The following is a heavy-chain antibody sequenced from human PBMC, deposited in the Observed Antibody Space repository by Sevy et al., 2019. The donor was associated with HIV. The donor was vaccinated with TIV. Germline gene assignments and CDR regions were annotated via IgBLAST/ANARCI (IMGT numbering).Heavy chain of an antibody. CDR2: ISRSGSST. CDR1: GFTFSNYA. CDR3: AKVDVVVPVADYGLDV. J-gene: IGHJ6*02. Sequence: GGSLRLSCAASGFTFSNYAMSWVRQAPGKGLEWVSSISRSGSSTDNADSVKGRFTISRDNSMNTLYLQMNSLRAADTAVYYCAKVDVVVPVADYGLDVWGQGTTVTVSS. D-gene: IGHD2-2*01. V-gene: IGHV3-23*01.